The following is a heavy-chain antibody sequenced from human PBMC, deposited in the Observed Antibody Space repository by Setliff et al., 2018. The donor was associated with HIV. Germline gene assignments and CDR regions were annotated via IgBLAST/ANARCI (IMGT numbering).Heavy chain of an antibody. Sequence: SETLSLTCSVSGGSISTYYWSWIRQPPGKGLECIGYIYYSGSTNYSPSLRSGVTMSVDTSKNQFSLKLSSVTAADTAIYYCARTSKDIVEVSDANHYHHMDVWGRGTTVTVSS. CDR1: GGSISTYY. D-gene: IGHD2-2*01. J-gene: IGHJ6*03. CDR2: IYYSGST. V-gene: IGHV4-59*12. CDR3: ARTSKDIVEVSDANHYHHMDV.